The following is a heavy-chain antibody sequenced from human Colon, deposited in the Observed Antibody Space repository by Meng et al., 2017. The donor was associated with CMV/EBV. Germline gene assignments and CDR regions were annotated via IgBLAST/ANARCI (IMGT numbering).Heavy chain of an antibody. J-gene: IGHJ6*02. Sequence: GESRKISCAASGFTFSDYYMVWVRQAPGKGLEWVSYISSSATSLFYADSVRGRFTISRDNANNSLDLQMNSLGGEDTAVYYCARIWDDFWRGYRYYFYAVDVWGQGTAVTVSS. CDR2: ISSSATSL. D-gene: IGHD3-3*01. CDR1: GFTFSDYY. CDR3: ARIWDDFWRGYRYYFYAVDV. V-gene: IGHV3-11*01.